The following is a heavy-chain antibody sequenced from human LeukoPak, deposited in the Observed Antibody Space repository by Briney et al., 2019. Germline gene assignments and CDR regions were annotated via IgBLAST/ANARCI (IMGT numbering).Heavy chain of an antibody. CDR1: GYTFTSYY. CDR3: ARALYSSGWYDY. D-gene: IGHD6-19*01. V-gene: IGHV1-46*01. Sequence: GASVKVSCKSSGYTFTSYYMHWVRQAPGQGLEWMGIINPSGGSTSYAQKFQGRVTMTRDTFTCTVYMELSSLGSEDTAVYYCARALYSSGWYDYWGQGTLVTVSS. J-gene: IGHJ4*02. CDR2: INPSGGST.